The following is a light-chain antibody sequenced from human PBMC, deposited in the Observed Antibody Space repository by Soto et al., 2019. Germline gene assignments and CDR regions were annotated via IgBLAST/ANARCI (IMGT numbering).Light chain of an antibody. V-gene: IGLV2-14*03. Sequence: QSVLTQPASVSGSPGRSITISCTGTSSDVGAYNFVSWYQQHPDKAPKLMIFDVSNRPSGVSNRFPGSKSCNTASLTISGLKSEDEAEYYCGSYTTSSNYVFGTGTKVTVL. CDR2: DVS. J-gene: IGLJ1*01. CDR3: GSYTTSSNYV. CDR1: SSDVGAYNF.